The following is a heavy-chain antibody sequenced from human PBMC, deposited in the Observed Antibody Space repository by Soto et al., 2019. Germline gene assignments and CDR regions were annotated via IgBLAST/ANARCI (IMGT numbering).Heavy chain of an antibody. D-gene: IGHD6-6*01. CDR1: GGTFSSYA. CDR2: IIPIFGTA. V-gene: IGHV1-69*13. J-gene: IGHJ6*03. Sequence: SVKVSCKASGGTFSSYAISWVRQAPGQGLEWMGGIIPIFGTANYAQKFQGRVTITADASTSTAYMELRGLRSDDTAVYYCARGRQLVGHFYYYMDVWGKGTTVTVSS. CDR3: ARGRQLVGHFYYYMDV.